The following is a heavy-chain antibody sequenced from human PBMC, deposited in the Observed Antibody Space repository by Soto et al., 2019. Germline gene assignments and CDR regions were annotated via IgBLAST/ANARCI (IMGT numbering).Heavy chain of an antibody. CDR2: INPSGGST. V-gene: IGHV1-46*01. Sequence: GASVKVSCKASGYTFTSYYMHWVRQAPGQGLEWMGIINPSGGSTSYAQKFQGRVTMTRDTSTSTVYMELSSLRSEDTAVYYCARVPEYSSGWEDSFDYWGQGTLVTVSS. J-gene: IGHJ4*02. D-gene: IGHD6-19*01. CDR1: GYTFTSYY. CDR3: ARVPEYSSGWEDSFDY.